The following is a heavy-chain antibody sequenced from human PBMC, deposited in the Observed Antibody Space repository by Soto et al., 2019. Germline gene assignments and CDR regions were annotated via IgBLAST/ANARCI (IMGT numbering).Heavy chain of an antibody. D-gene: IGHD6-19*01. CDR3: ARPREAGKNYYGVDV. J-gene: IGHJ6*02. Sequence: PGESLKISCKGSGYSFTSYWIGWVRQMPGKGLECMGIIYPGDSDTRYSPSFQGQVTIPADKSISTAYLQWSSLKASDTAMYYCARPREAGKNYYGVDVWGQGTTVTVSS. V-gene: IGHV5-51*01. CDR2: IYPGDSDT. CDR1: GYSFTSYW.